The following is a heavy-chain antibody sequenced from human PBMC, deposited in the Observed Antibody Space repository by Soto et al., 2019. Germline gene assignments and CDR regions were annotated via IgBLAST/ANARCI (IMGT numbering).Heavy chain of an antibody. V-gene: IGHV1-3*01. J-gene: IGHJ4*02. D-gene: IGHD3-22*01. CDR3: ARNYYDISGDSSLFDY. Sequence: HGAGQAHEKRLEWMGWINAGNGNTKYSQKFQGRVTITRDTSASTAYMELSSLRSEDTAVYYCARNYYDISGDSSLFDYWGQGTLVTVS. CDR2: INAGNGNT.